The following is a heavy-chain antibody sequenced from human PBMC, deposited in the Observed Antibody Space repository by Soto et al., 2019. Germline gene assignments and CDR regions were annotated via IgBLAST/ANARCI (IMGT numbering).Heavy chain of an antibody. CDR2: ISVSGGST. J-gene: IGHJ4*02. V-gene: IGHV3-23*01. D-gene: IGHD1-1*01. CDR3: AKASSSNVYNFDS. CDR1: GYSFSSYS. Sequence: EVHLLESGGGLVQPGGSLRLSCAASGYSFSSYSMSWVRQAPGMGLEWVSAISVSGGSTYYADSVRGRFTISRDNSKNTLSLQMTSLRAEDTAVYYCAKASSSNVYNFDSWAQGTLVTVSS.